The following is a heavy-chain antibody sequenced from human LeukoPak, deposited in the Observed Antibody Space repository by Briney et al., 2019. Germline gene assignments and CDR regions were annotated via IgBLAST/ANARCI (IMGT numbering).Heavy chain of an antibody. CDR3: AKPRPDDNGPSFDY. CDR1: GFTFSNYP. Sequence: GGSLRLSCVASGFTFSNYPMNWVRQAPGKGLEWISTISVTDRTHYADSVKGRFTISRDNSKNTLYLQMNSLRAEDTAVYYCAKPRPDDNGPSFDYWGQGTLVTVSS. D-gene: IGHD6-6*01. V-gene: IGHV3-23*01. J-gene: IGHJ4*02. CDR2: ISVTDRT.